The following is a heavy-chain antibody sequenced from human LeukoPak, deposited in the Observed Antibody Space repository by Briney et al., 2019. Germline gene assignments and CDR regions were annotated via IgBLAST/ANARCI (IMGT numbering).Heavy chain of an antibody. D-gene: IGHD3-22*01. CDR2: IYYSGST. J-gene: IGHJ4*02. Sequence: PSETLSLPCTVSGGSISSYYWSWIRQPPGKGLEWIGYIYYSGSTNYNPSLKSRVTISVDTSKNQFSLKLSSVTAADTAVYYCAREDSSGSQLDYWGQGTLVTVSS. CDR3: AREDSSGSQLDY. V-gene: IGHV4-59*01. CDR1: GGSISSYY.